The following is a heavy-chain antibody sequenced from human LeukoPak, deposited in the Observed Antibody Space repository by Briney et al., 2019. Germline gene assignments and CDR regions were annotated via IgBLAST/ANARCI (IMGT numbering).Heavy chain of an antibody. CDR1: GGSISSYY. CDR3: ARGSKELRFLEWLSWYFDL. Sequence: SETLSLTCTVSGGSISSYYWSWIRQPAGKGLEWIGRIYTSGSTNYNPSLKSRVTMSVDTSKNQFSLKLSSVSAADTAVYYCARGSKELRFLEWLSWYFDLWGRGTLVTVSS. V-gene: IGHV4-4*07. CDR2: IYTSGST. D-gene: IGHD3-3*01. J-gene: IGHJ2*01.